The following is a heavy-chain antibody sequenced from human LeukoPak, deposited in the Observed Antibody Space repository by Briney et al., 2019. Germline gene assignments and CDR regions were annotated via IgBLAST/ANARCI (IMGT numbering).Heavy chain of an antibody. J-gene: IGHJ4*02. D-gene: IGHD6-6*01. V-gene: IGHV4-61*08. CDR2: IYYSGST. CDR3: ARYIPARPGFDY. CDR1: GGSISSGGYY. Sequence: SETLSLTCTVSGGSISSGGYYWSWIRQPPGKGLEWIGYIYYSGSTNYNPSLKSRVTISVDTSKNQFSLKLSSVTAADTAVYYCARYIPARPGFDYWGQGTLVTVSS.